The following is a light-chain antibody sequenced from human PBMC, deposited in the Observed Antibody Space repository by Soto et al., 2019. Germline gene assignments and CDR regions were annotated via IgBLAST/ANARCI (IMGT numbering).Light chain of an antibody. J-gene: IGLJ2*01. CDR1: SSDVGGYNY. V-gene: IGLV2-8*01. Sequence: QSALTQPPSASGTPGQSVTISCTGTSSDVGGYNYVSWYQQHPGKPPKLIIYEVSQRPSVVPDRFSGSKSSNTAPLTGAGLQDEDEDDYYCSSYGGSNNVVFGGGTKLTVL. CDR2: EVS. CDR3: SSYGGSNNVV.